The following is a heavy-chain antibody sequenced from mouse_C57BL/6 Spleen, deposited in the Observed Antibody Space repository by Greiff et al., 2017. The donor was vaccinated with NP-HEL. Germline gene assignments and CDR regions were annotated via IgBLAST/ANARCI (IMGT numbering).Heavy chain of an antibody. CDR2: IDPSDSYT. Sequence: QVQLQQPGAELVKPGASVKLSCKASGYTFTSYWMQWVKQRPGQGLEWIGEIDPSDSYTNYNQKFTGKATLTVDTSSSTANMPLSSRTSEVSAVYYCAGAGSGGFAYWGQGTLVTVS. V-gene: IGHV1-50*01. J-gene: IGHJ3*01. CDR1: GYTFTSYW. CDR3: AGAGSGGFAY. D-gene: IGHD3-3*01.